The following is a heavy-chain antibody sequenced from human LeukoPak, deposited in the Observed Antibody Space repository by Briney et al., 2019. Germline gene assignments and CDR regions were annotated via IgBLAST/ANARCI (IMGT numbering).Heavy chain of an antibody. J-gene: IGHJ6*02. Sequence: ASVKLCCKASGYTFTVYYMHWVRQAPGPGHEWMGWINPNSGGTNYAQKFQGRVTMTRDTSISTAYMELSRLRSDDAAVYYCARELELRPYYGMDVWGQGTTVTVSS. CDR1: GYTFTVYY. CDR2: INPNSGGT. V-gene: IGHV1-2*02. D-gene: IGHD1-7*01. CDR3: ARELELRPYYGMDV.